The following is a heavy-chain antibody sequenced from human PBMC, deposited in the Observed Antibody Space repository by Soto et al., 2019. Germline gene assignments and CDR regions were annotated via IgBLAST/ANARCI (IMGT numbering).Heavy chain of an antibody. CDR2: IYSGGST. CDR1: GFSVSSNY. Sequence: PGGSLRLSCAASGFSVSSNYMSWVRQAPGKGLEWVSFIYSGGSTYYADSVKGRFTISRDNSKNTLYLQMNSLRAEDTAVYYCARFRWLQYGYLDYWGREPWSPSPQ. CDR3: ARFRWLQYGYLDY. V-gene: IGHV3-53*01. J-gene: IGHJ4*02. D-gene: IGHD5-12*01.